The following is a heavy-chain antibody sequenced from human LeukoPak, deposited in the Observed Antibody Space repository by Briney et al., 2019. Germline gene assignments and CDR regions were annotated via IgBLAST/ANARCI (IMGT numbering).Heavy chain of an antibody. V-gene: IGHV4-61*08. D-gene: IGHD3-10*01. Sequence: SETLSLTCTVSGASVSSGGYYWSWLRQPPGKGLEWIGYIYYSGSTNYNPSLKSRVTISVDTSKNQFSLKVSSVTAADTAVYYCARRGGSGTSFDYWGQGTLVTVSS. J-gene: IGHJ4*02. CDR2: IYYSGST. CDR3: ARRGGSGTSFDY. CDR1: GASVSSGGYY.